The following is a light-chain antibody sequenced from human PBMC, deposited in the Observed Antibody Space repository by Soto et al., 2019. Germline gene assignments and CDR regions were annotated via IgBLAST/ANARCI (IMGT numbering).Light chain of an antibody. CDR1: QGVSDY. Sequence: DIQMTQSPSSLSASIGDRVTISCRASQGVSDYLAWYQQKPGEVPKLLIYAASTLQSGVPSRFSGSGSATDFILTISSLQPEDVATYYCQKYSTAPPTFGGGTKVEIK. CDR3: QKYSTAPPT. V-gene: IGKV1-27*01. CDR2: AAS. J-gene: IGKJ4*01.